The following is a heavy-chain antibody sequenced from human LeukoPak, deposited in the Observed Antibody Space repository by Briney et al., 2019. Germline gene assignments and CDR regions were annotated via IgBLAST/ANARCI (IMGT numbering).Heavy chain of an antibody. J-gene: IGHJ4*02. CDR3: AKGIDYGDYN. CDR2: ISGSGGST. D-gene: IGHD4-17*01. V-gene: IGHV3-23*01. CDR1: GFSFSSFS. Sequence: GGSLRLSCAASGFSFSSFSMNWVRQAPGKGLEWVSAISGSGGSTYYADSVKGRFTISRDNSKNTLYLQMNSLRAEDTAVYYCAKGIDYGDYNWGQGTLVTVSS.